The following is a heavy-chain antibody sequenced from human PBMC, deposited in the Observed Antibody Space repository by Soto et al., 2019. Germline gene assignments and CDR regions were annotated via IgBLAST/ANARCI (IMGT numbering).Heavy chain of an antibody. Sequence: GGSLRLSCTASGFTFGDYAMSWFRQAPGKGLEWVGFIRSKAYGGTTEYAESVKGRFTISRDDSKSIAYLQMNSLKTEDTAVYYCTRDGDGYKYSYYYYMDVWGKGTTVTVSS. CDR3: TRDGDGYKYSYYYYMDV. J-gene: IGHJ6*03. V-gene: IGHV3-49*03. D-gene: IGHD5-12*01. CDR1: GFTFGDYA. CDR2: IRSKAYGGTT.